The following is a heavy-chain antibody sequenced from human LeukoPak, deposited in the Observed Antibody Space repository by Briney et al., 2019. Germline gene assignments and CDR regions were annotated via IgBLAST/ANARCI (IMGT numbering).Heavy chain of an antibody. V-gene: IGHV3-9*01. CDR2: ISWNSGSI. Sequence: QAGGSLRLSCAASGFTFDDYAMHWVRQAPGKGLEWVSGISWNSGSIGYADSVKGRFTISRDNAKNSLYLQMNSLRAEDTALYYCAKSLGATNSYYYYGMDVWGQGTTVTVSS. J-gene: IGHJ6*02. D-gene: IGHD1-26*01. CDR3: AKSLGATNSYYYYGMDV. CDR1: GFTFDDYA.